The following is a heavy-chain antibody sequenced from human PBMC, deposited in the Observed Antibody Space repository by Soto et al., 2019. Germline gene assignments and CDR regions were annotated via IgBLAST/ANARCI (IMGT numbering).Heavy chain of an antibody. D-gene: IGHD3-22*01. CDR1: GFTFSSYS. Sequence: GSLRLSCAASGFTFSSYSMNWVRQAPGKGLEWVSYISSSSSTIYYADSVKGRFTISRDNAKNSLYLQMNSLRDEDTAVYYCAREMFGSGYPGDAFDIWGQGTMVTVSS. V-gene: IGHV3-48*02. CDR3: AREMFGSGYPGDAFDI. CDR2: ISSSSSTI. J-gene: IGHJ3*02.